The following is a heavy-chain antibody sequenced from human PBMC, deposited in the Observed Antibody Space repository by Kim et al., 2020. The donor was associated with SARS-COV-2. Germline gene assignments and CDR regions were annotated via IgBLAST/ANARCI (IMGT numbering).Heavy chain of an antibody. CDR1: GGSLNGYF. J-gene: IGHJ4*02. V-gene: IGHV4-59*13. CDR3: SRLPDISGWPFDY. CDR2: IRYTGRT. D-gene: IGHD6-19*01. Sequence: SETLSLTCTVSGGSLNGYFWTWIRQSPEKGLEWIGYIRYTGRTEYNPSLKSRITMSLETSKNQFSLKVTSGAPADTAVYYCSRLPDISGWPFDYWGQGTLVTVSS.